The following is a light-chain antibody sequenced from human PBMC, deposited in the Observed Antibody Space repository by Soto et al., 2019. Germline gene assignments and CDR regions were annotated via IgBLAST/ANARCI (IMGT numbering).Light chain of an antibody. J-gene: IGKJ1*01. V-gene: IGKV1-39*01. CDR3: QQSYSTHTWT. CDR2: AAS. Sequence: IQMTQSPSSLSASVGDRVTITCRASQSISSYLNWYQQKPGKAPKLLIYAASSLQSGVPSRSSGSGSGTDFTLTISSLQPEDFATYYCQQSYSTHTWTFGQGTKVDIK. CDR1: QSISSY.